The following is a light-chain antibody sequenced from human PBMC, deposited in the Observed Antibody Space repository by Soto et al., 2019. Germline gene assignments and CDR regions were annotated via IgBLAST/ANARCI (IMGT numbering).Light chain of an antibody. CDR2: GAS. Sequence: EIVMTQSPANLSVSPGERATLSCRASRNINRKLAWYQQKPGQAPRLLISGASTRATGIPARFSGSGSGTEFTLTIISLQSEDVAVYYCQQYYDYPPLIFGGGTKVEIK. V-gene: IGKV3-15*01. CDR3: QQYYDYPPLI. CDR1: RNINRK. J-gene: IGKJ4*01.